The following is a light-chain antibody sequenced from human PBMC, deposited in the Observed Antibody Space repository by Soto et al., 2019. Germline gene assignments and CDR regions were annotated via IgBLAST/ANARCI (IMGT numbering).Light chain of an antibody. J-gene: IGLJ2*01. CDR3: SSYTTSSTMV. V-gene: IGLV2-14*03. Sequence: QSALTQPASVSGSPGQSITISCTGTGSDIGGYNYVSWYQQHPGKAPKLMIYDVNRRPSGVSNRFSGSKSGNTASLTISGLQAEDEADYYCSSYTTSSTMVFGGGTKLTVL. CDR2: DVN. CDR1: GSDIGGYNY.